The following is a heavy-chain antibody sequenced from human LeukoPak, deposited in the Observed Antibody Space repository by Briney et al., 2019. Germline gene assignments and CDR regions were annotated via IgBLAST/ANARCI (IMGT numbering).Heavy chain of an antibody. J-gene: IGHJ6*04. CDR2: ISSSGSTI. CDR1: GFTFSSYA. CDR3: ARGAVGYCSGGSCSYHGMDV. V-gene: IGHV3-48*03. D-gene: IGHD2-15*01. Sequence: GGSLRLSCAASGFTFSSYAMNWVRQAPGKGLEWVSYISSSGSTIYYADSVKGRFTISRDNAKNSLYLQMNSLRAEDTAVYYCARGAVGYCSGGSCSYHGMDVWGKGTTVTVSS.